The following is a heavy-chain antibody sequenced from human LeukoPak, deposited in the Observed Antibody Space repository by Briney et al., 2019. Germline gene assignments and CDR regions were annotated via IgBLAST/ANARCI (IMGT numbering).Heavy chain of an antibody. CDR1: GFTFNNYA. D-gene: IGHD3-9*01. J-gene: IGHJ4*02. CDR2: ISGGGDST. V-gene: IGHV3-23*01. CDR3: EKVTSLIGGDYFAR. Sequence: PGGSLRLSCAASGFTFNNYAMTWVRQAPGKGLEWVSGISGGGDSTLYADSVTGRFTISRDNSKNTLYLQTSSLRAEDTAIYYCEKVTSLIGGDYFARGGRGPLATVS.